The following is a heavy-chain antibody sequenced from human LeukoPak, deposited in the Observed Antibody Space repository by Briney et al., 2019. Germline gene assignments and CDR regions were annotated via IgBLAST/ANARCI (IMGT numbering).Heavy chain of an antibody. CDR3: ASIRGTFGY. Sequence: GGSLRLSCAASGFTFSDHFLDWVRQAPGKGLEWVCRTRNKANSYITEYAASVKGRFTISRDDSKNSLYLQMSSLKTDDTAMYYCASIRGTFGYWGQGTLVTVSS. CDR2: TRNKANSYIT. CDR1: GFTFSDHF. J-gene: IGHJ4*02. D-gene: IGHD1-26*01. V-gene: IGHV3-72*01.